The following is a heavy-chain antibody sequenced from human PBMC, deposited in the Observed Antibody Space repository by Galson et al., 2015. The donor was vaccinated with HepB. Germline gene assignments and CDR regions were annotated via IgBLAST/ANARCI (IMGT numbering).Heavy chain of an antibody. J-gene: IGHJ6*02. V-gene: IGHV3-7*03. CDR2: INPDGSEK. Sequence: SLRLSCEASEFTFSNYWLNWVRQAPGKGLEWVANINPDGSEKSYVASLKGRFTISRDNSKNSVYLQLDSLRAEDTAIYYCARRISLVRGIITRADYYYGMDVGGQGTTVTAAS. CDR1: EFTFSNYW. D-gene: IGHD3-10*01. CDR3: ARRISLVRGIITRADYYYGMDV.